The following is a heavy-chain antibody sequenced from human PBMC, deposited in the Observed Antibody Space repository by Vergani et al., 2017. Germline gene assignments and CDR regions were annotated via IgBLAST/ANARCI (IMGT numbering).Heavy chain of an antibody. Sequence: EVHLVESGGGLVQPGRSLRLSCSGSGFTLGDYAMTWVRQAPGKGLEWVANIKEDGTEKYYLDSVKGRFTISRDIAENSIYLEMNSLRVEDTAVYYCAREGVPRCCIVGAPDFWGQGTQVTVSS. D-gene: IGHD1-26*01. CDR1: GFTLGDYA. CDR3: AREGVPRCCIVGAPDF. V-gene: IGHV3-7*01. J-gene: IGHJ4*02. CDR2: IKEDGTEK.